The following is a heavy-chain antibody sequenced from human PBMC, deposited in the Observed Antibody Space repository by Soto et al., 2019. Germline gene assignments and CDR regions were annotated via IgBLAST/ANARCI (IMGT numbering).Heavy chain of an antibody. V-gene: IGHV4-59*02. D-gene: IGHD5-12*01. Sequence: PSYRLALTCTVCGGSVNFYDWGVFRQPPGRGLEWIGYIYYSGSTNYNPSLKSRVTMSLDTSKNRFSLNLSSATAADTAVYYCARTLDSGYEDYWGQGTLVTVSS. CDR3: ARTLDSGYEDY. CDR1: GGSVNFYD. J-gene: IGHJ4*02. CDR2: IYYSGST.